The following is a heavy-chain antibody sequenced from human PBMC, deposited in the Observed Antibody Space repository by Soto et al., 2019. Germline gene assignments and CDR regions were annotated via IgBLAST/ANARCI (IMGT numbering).Heavy chain of an antibody. J-gene: IGHJ5*02. V-gene: IGHV1-8*01. CDR2: MNPNNGNT. Sequence: ASVKVSCKASGCTFTSYDINWVRQATGQGLEWMGWMNPNNGNTGYAQKFQGRVTMTRNTSISTAYMELSSLRSEDTAVYYCARGLDHYDILTGYPVGNWFDPWGQGTLVTVSS. D-gene: IGHD3-9*01. CDR1: GCTFTSYD. CDR3: ARGLDHYDILTGYPVGNWFDP.